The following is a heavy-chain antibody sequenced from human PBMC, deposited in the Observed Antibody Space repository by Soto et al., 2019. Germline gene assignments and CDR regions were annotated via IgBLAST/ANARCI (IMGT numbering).Heavy chain of an antibody. J-gene: IGHJ4*02. CDR1: GFAFSSYA. V-gene: IGHV3-23*01. D-gene: IGHD3-10*01. CDR3: AKVPRYIHGCYFDY. Sequence: PGGSLRLSCAASGFAFSSYAMSWVRQAPGKGLEWVSRISDAGGATYYADSVKGRFTISRDNSKNTLYLQMDSLRAEDTAVYFCAKVPRYIHGCYFDYWGQGTLVTVSS. CDR2: ISDAGGAT.